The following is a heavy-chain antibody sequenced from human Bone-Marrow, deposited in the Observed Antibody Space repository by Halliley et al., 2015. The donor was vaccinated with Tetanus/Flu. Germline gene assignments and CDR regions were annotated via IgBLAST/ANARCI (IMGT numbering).Heavy chain of an antibody. Sequence: WVSLIYRAGGTYYADSVKGRFTISRHDSKNTLYLQMNSLRAEDTAVYYCARGDYDSSGYYDYWGQGTLVSVSS. CDR3: ARGDYDSSGYYDY. CDR2: IYRAGGT. V-gene: IGHV3-53*04. D-gene: IGHD3-22*01. J-gene: IGHJ4*02.